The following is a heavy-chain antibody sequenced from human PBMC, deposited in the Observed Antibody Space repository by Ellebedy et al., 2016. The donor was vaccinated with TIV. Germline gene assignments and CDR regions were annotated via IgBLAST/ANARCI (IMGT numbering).Heavy chain of an antibody. J-gene: IGHJ4*02. CDR2: IYYSGST. D-gene: IGHD4-17*01. CDR3: ARKGSVTTFVFAY. Sequence: SETLSLXXTVSGGSISSGGYYWSWIRQPPGKGLEWIGYIYYSGSTYYNPSLKSRVTMSVETSKNQFSLKLSSVTAADTAVYYCARKGSVTTFVFAYWGQGTLVTVSS. V-gene: IGHV4-61*08. CDR1: GGSISSGGYY.